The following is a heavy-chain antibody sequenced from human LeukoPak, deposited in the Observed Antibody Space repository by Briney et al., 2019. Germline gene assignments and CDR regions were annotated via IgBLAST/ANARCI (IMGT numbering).Heavy chain of an antibody. CDR2: INPNSGGT. Sequence: ASVKVSCKASGYTFTSYYMHWVRQAPGQGLEWMGWINPNSGGTNYAQKFQGRVTMTRDTSISTAYMELSRLRSDDTAVYYCARSGYDILTQGFDYWGQGTLVTVSS. D-gene: IGHD3-9*01. V-gene: IGHV1-2*02. CDR1: GYTFTSYY. CDR3: ARSGYDILTQGFDY. J-gene: IGHJ4*02.